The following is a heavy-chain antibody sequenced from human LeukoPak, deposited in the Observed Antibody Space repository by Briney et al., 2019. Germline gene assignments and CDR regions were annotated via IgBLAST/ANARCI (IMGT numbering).Heavy chain of an antibody. CDR3: AKGGGSYYSFQH. CDR2: ISGSGGST. Sequence: PGGSLRLSCAASGFTFSSYAMRWVRQAPGKGLEWVSAISGSGGSTYYADSVKGRFTISRDNSKNTLYLQMNSLRAEDTAVYYCAKGGGSYYSFQHWGQGTLVTVSS. J-gene: IGHJ1*01. CDR1: GFTFSSYA. D-gene: IGHD1-26*01. V-gene: IGHV3-23*01.